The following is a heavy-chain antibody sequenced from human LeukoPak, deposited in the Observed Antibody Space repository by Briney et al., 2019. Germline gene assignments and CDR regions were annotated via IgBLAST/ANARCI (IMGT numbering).Heavy chain of an antibody. CDR2: MNPNSGNT. V-gene: IGHV1-8*01. Sequence: GASVKVSCKASGYSFTSYDVNWVRQATGQGLEWMGWMNPNSGNTGYAQKFQGRVTMTRNTSISTAYMELSSLRSEDMAVYYCARWRYGYVIDYWGQGTLVTVSS. J-gene: IGHJ4*02. CDR1: GYSFTSYD. CDR3: ARWRYGYVIDY. D-gene: IGHD5-18*01.